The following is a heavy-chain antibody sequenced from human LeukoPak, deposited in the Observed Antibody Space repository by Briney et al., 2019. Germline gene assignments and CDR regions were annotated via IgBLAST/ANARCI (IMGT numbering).Heavy chain of an antibody. Sequence: SETLSLTCAVSGASIDSHSWWSWVRPPPGKGLEWIGEIYHSGGANYKPSLKSRVTMSVDTSKNHLSLKLTSVTAADTAVYYCAYNRNFALDNWGQGTLVTVSS. CDR3: AYNRNFALDN. V-gene: IGHV4/OR15-8*01. J-gene: IGHJ4*02. CDR2: IYHSGGA. D-gene: IGHD1-14*01. CDR1: GASIDSHSW.